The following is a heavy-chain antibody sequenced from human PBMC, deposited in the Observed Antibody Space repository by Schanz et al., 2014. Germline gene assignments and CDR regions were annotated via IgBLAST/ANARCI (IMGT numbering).Heavy chain of an antibody. V-gene: IGHV3-23*01. Sequence: EVHLLESGGGLVQPGGSLRLSCAASGFSFGTYAMSWVRQAPGKGLEWLSVISASGGDTYYADSVKGRFTISRDNSKNTLYLQMNSLRAEDTAVYYCAKVRYSSGWRGDYFDEWGQGTLVTVAS. J-gene: IGHJ4*02. D-gene: IGHD6-25*01. CDR2: ISASGGDT. CDR3: AKVRYSSGWRGDYFDE. CDR1: GFSFGTYA.